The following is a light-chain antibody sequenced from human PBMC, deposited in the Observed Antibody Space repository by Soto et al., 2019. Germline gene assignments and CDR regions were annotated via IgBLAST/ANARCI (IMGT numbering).Light chain of an antibody. V-gene: IGKV3-15*01. J-gene: IGKJ5*01. CDR2: GAS. CDR1: QSVRSSY. Sequence: EIVLTQSPGTLSLSPGERATLSCRASQSVRSSYLAWYQQNAGQAPRLLIYGASTRATGIPARFSGSGSGTEFTLTISSLQSEDFAVYYCQQYTNWPPNTFGQGTRLEIK. CDR3: QQYTNWPPNT.